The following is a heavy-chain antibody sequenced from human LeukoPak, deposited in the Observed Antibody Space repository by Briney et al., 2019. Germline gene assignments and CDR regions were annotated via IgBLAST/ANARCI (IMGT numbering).Heavy chain of an antibody. CDR1: GGSFSGYY. CDR3: ARGVEAVAGLIYYYYYYYMDV. Sequence: SETLSLTCAVYGGSFSGYYWSWIRQPPGKGLEWIGEINHSGSTNYNPSLKSRVTISVDTSNNQFSLKLSSVTAADTAVYYCARGVEAVAGLIYYYYYYYMDVWGKGTTVTVSS. V-gene: IGHV4-34*01. J-gene: IGHJ6*03. CDR2: INHSGST. D-gene: IGHD6-19*01.